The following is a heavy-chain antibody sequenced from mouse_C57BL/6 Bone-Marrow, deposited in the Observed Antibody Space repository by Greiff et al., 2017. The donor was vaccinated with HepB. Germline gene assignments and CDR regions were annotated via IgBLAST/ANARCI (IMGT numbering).Heavy chain of an antibody. J-gene: IGHJ1*03. CDR3: ARPVVAETFYFDV. Sequence: EVMLQQSGPELVKPGASVKISCKASGYTFTDYYMNWVKQSHGKSLEWIGDINPNNGGTSYNQKFKGKATLTVDKSSSTAYMELRSLTSEDSAVYYGARPVVAETFYFDVGGTGTTVTVSS. CDR2: INPNNGGT. CDR1: GYTFTDYY. D-gene: IGHD1-1*01. V-gene: IGHV1-26*01.